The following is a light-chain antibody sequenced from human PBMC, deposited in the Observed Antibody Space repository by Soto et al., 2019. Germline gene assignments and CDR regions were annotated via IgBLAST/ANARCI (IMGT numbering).Light chain of an antibody. CDR2: DAS. CDR1: QNIHNY. J-gene: IGKJ5*01. Sequence: DIQMTQSPSSLSASVGDRVSITWQASQNIHNYLNWYKQKPGRAPKLLIYDASNLEAGVPSRFRGSGSGTDFTFTISRLQPEDIATYYCQQYENLPTFGQGTRLEIK. V-gene: IGKV1-33*01. CDR3: QQYENLPT.